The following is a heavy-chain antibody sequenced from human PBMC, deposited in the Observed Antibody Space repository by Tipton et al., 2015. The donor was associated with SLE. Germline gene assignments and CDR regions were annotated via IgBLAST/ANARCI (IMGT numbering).Heavy chain of an antibody. J-gene: IGHJ3*01. CDR2: VYYSGAT. CDR3: ARPRYCSRSNCQTGAFDV. V-gene: IGHV4-39*01. D-gene: IGHD2-15*01. CDR1: GGSVDSRSYY. Sequence: LRLSCTVSGGSVDSRSYYWGWIRQPPGKGLEWIGNVYYSGATESNPSLKSRVTISIDWSKNQFSLKLSSVTAADTAVYYCARPRYCSRSNCQTGAFDVWGQGTMVTVSS.